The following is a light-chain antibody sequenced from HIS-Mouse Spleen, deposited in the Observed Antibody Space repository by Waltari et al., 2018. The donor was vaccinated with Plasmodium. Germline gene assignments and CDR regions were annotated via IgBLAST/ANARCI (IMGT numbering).Light chain of an antibody. CDR2: YYSDSDK. Sequence: HPVLTQLPSSYASPGASASLTCTLPSDFHVGSYNISQYQHKPGSLPMYLLYYYSDSDKAQGSGVPSRFSGSKDASANTGSLLISGLQSEDEADYYCMIWPSNASGVFGGGTKLTVL. V-gene: IGLV5-37*01. CDR1: SDFHVGSYN. J-gene: IGLJ3*02. CDR3: MIWPSNASGV.